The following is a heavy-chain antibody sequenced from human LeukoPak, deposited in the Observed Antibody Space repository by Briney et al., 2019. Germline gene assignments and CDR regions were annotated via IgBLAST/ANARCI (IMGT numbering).Heavy chain of an antibody. Sequence: GGSLRLSCAASGFTLSSYAMSWVRQAPGKGLEWVSAISGSGGSTYYADSVKGRFTISRDNSKNTLYLQRNSLGAEDTAVYYCAKDFRDGSSSFDYWGQGTLVTVSS. V-gene: IGHV3-23*01. CDR1: GFTLSSYA. CDR3: AKDFRDGSSSFDY. J-gene: IGHJ4*02. CDR2: ISGSGGST. D-gene: IGHD6-6*01.